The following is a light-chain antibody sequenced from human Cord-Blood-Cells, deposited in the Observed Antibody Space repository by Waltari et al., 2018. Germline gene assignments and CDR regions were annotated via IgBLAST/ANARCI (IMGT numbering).Light chain of an antibody. Sequence: QSVLTQPPSVSGAPGQRVTISCTGSSSNIGAGYDVHWYQQLPGTAPKLLIYGNSNRPSGVPDRFSGSKSGTSASLAITGRQAEDESDYYSQSYDSSLSGYVFGTGTKVTVL. J-gene: IGLJ1*01. V-gene: IGLV1-40*01. CDR1: SSNIGAGYD. CDR3: QSYDSSLSGYV. CDR2: GNS.